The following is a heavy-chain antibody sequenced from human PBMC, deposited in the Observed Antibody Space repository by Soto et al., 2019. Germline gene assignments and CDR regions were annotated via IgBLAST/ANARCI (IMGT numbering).Heavy chain of an antibody. V-gene: IGHV5-51*01. J-gene: IGHJ6*02. CDR2: IYPGDSDT. D-gene: IGHD6-13*01. CDR1: GYSFTSYW. Sequence: GESLKISCKGSGYSFTSYWIGWVRQMPGKGLEWMGIIYPGDSDTRYSPSFQGQVTISADKSISTAYLQWSSLKASDTAMYYCXRPIAAAGTLYYYGMDVWGQGTTVTVSS. CDR3: XRPIAAAGTLYYYGMDV.